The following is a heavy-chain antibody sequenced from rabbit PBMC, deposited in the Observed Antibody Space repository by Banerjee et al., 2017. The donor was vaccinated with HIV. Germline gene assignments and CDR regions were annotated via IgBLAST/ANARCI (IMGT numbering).Heavy chain of an antibody. J-gene: IGHJ4*01. CDR1: GFDLSSYYY. CDR2: IYSSSGST. Sequence: QSLEESGGDLVKPGASLTLTCTASGFDLSSYYYMCWVRQAPGKGLELIACIYSSSGSTYYASWAKGRFTISKTSSTTVTLQMTSLTAADTATYFCARDLSYDDYGYFNLWGPGTLVTVS. D-gene: IGHD2-1*01. V-gene: IGHV1S40*01. CDR3: ARDLSYDDYGYFNL.